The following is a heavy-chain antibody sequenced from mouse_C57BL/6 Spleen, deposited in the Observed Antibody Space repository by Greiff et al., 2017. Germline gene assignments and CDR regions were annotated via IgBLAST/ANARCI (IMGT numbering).Heavy chain of an antibody. D-gene: IGHD4-1*01. CDR1: GYTFTSYW. CDR2: IDPSDSYT. Sequence: QVQLQQPGAELVMPGASVKLSCKASGYTFTSYWMHWVKQRPGQGLEWIGGIDPSDSYTNYNQKFKGKSTLTVDKSSSTAYMQLSSLTSEDSAVYYCARRETVFFDYWGQGTTLTVSS. J-gene: IGHJ2*01. CDR3: ARRETVFFDY. V-gene: IGHV1-69*01.